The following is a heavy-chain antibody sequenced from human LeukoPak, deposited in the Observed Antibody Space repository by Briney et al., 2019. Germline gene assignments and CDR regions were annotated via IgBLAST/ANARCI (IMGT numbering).Heavy chain of an antibody. V-gene: IGHV3-30*18. CDR3: AKEGTTYSSTWFDS. Sequence: GGSLRLSCAASGFTFNNYGMQWVRQTPGKGLEWVTVISHDGSVKHYADSVKGRFTISRDTSKDTVYLQMNSLRPEDTAVYYCAKEGTTYSSTWFDSWGQGTLVTVSS. CDR2: ISHDGSVK. CDR1: GFTFNNYG. J-gene: IGHJ5*01. D-gene: IGHD6-19*01.